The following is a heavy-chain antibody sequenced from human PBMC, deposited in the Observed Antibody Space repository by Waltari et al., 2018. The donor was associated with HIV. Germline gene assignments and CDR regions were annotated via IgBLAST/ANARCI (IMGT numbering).Heavy chain of an antibody. Sequence: ESGGGLVKPGGSLKLSCAASGFTFSDYYMSWIRQAPGKGLESVAYISGSGSAIYYADSVKGRFTISRDNAKNSLYLQMSSLRAEDTAVYYCARDRVVVVPAAMDVWGQGTTVTVSS. CDR1: GFTFSDYY. V-gene: IGHV3-11*04. D-gene: IGHD2-2*01. CDR2: ISGSGSAI. J-gene: IGHJ6*02. CDR3: ARDRVVVVPAAMDV.